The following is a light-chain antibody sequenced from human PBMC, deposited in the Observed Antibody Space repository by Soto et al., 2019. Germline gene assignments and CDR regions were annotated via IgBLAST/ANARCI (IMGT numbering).Light chain of an antibody. Sequence: DIQMTQSPSSLSASIGDRVTITCRASQTISDFLNWYQHKPGKAPKLLIYAASSLQGGVPSRFSGSGSGTDFTFTISSLQPEDIATYYCQQYDNVFTFGQGTRLEIK. J-gene: IGKJ5*01. V-gene: IGKV1-33*01. CDR3: QQYDNVFT. CDR1: QTISDF. CDR2: AAS.